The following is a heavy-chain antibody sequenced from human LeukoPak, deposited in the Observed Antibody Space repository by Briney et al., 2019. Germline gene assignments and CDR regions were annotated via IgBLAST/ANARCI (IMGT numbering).Heavy chain of an antibody. J-gene: IGHJ6*03. Sequence: ASMKVSCKASGYTLTNFGLSWVRQAPGQGLEWMGWISGYNGNTNYAEKLQGRVTMTTDTSTNTAYMELRSLRSDDTAVYYCARDRGRRSGWHYYYYYMDVWGKGTTVTVSS. CDR1: GYTLTNFG. D-gene: IGHD6-19*01. CDR3: ARDRGRRSGWHYYYYYMDV. CDR2: ISGYNGNT. V-gene: IGHV1-18*01.